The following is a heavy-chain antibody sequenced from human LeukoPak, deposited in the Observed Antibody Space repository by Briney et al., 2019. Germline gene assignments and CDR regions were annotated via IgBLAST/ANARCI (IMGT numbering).Heavy chain of an antibody. J-gene: IGHJ4*02. CDR2: ISSSGSTI. D-gene: IGHD3-22*01. CDR3: ARDRFDYYDSSGRFDY. CDR1: GFTFSDYY. V-gene: IGHV3-11*04. Sequence: GGSLRLSCAASGFTFSDYYMRWIRQAPGKGLEWVSYISSSGSTIYYADSVKGRFTISRDNAKNSLYLQMNSLRAEDTAVYYCARDRFDYYDSSGRFDYWGQGTLVTVSS.